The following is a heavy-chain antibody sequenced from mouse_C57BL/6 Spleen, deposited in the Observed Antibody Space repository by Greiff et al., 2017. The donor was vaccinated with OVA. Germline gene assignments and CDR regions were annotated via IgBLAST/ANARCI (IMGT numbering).Heavy chain of an antibody. V-gene: IGHV5-4*01. J-gene: IGHJ1*03. CDR1: GFTFSSYA. Sequence: EVKLVESGGGLVKPGGSLKLSCAASGFTFSSYAMSWVRQTPEKRLEWVATISDGGSYTYYPENVKGRFTISRDNAKNNLYLQMSHLKSEDTAMYYCARDYSNGYFDVWGTGTTVTVSS. D-gene: IGHD2-5*01. CDR2: ISDGGSYT. CDR3: ARDYSNGYFDV.